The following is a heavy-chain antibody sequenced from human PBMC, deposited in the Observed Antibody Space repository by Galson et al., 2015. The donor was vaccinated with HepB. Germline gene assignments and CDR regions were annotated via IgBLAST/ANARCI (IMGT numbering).Heavy chain of an antibody. Sequence: SLRLSCAASGFTFDDYAMHWVRQAPGKGLEWVSGISWNSGSIGYADSVKGRFTISRDNAKNSLYLQMNSLRAEDTALYYCAKDMYSSGYFYYMDVWGKGTTVTVSS. J-gene: IGHJ6*03. CDR3: AKDMYSSGYFYYMDV. CDR1: GFTFDDYA. D-gene: IGHD3-22*01. CDR2: ISWNSGSI. V-gene: IGHV3-9*01.